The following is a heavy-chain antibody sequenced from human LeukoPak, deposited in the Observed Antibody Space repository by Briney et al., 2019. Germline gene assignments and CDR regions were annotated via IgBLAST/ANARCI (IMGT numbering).Heavy chain of an antibody. CDR1: GFTFSSYS. Sequence: LRLSCAASGFTFSSYSMNWVRQPPGKGLEWIGYISYSGTTYYSASLKSRVTISRDTSKNQFSLNLSSVSAADTAVYYCARRMATTGRYYFDYWGQGTLVTVSS. V-gene: IGHV4-30-4*08. D-gene: IGHD1-1*01. CDR2: ISYSGTT. J-gene: IGHJ4*02. CDR3: ARRMATTGRYYFDY.